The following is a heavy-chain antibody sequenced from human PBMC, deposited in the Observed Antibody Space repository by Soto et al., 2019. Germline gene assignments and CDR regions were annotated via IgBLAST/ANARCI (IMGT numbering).Heavy chain of an antibody. V-gene: IGHV4-30-2*01. J-gene: IGHJ6*02. Sequence: PSEPLSLTCAVSGGSISSGGYSWSWIRQPPGKGLEWIGYIYHSGSTYYNPSLKSRVTISVDRSKNQFSLKLSSVTAADTAVYYCARDGRVPAASYFRGMDVWGQGTTVTVSS. CDR1: GGSISSGGYS. CDR2: IYHSGST. D-gene: IGHD2-2*01. CDR3: ARDGRVPAASYFRGMDV.